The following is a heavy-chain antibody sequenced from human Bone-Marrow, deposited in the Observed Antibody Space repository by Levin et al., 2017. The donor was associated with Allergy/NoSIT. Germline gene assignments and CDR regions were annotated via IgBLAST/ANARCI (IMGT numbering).Heavy chain of an antibody. CDR3: ARHPDFGDYWDYHNWFDP. Sequence: RSQTLSLTCTVSGGSIPNSHYYWGWLRQPPGQGLEWIASIYHSGNTYYNPSLKSRVPISVDTSKNQFSLKLTSVTAGDTSMYYCARHPDFGDYWDYHNWFDPWGQGTLVTVSS. V-gene: IGHV4-39*01. CDR1: GGSIPNSHYY. J-gene: IGHJ5*02. D-gene: IGHD4-17*01. CDR2: IYHSGNT.